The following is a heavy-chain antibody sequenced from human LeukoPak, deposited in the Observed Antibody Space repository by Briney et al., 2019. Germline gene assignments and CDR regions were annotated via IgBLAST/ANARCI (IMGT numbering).Heavy chain of an antibody. V-gene: IGHV4-59*06. CDR1: DGSISSYY. Sequence: SETLSLTCTVSDGSISSYYWSWIRQHPGKGLEWIGYIYYSGSTYYNPSLKSRVTISVDTSKNQFSLKLSSVTAADTAVYYCARSLTPTALGTFYFDYWGQGTLVTVSS. CDR3: ARSLTPTALGTFYFDY. J-gene: IGHJ4*02. CDR2: IYYSGST. D-gene: IGHD4-17*01.